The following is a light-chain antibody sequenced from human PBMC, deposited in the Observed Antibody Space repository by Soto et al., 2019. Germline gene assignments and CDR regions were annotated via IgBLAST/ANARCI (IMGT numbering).Light chain of an antibody. CDR3: QSYDSSLSVSYV. Sequence: QSVLTQPPSVSGAPGQRVNISCNGSSSNIGAGYDVHWYQQRPGTAPKLLIYGNKNRPSGVPDRFSGSKSGTSASLAITGLQAEDEADYYCQSYDSSLSVSYVFGTGTKLTVL. J-gene: IGLJ1*01. V-gene: IGLV1-40*01. CDR1: SSNIGAGYD. CDR2: GNK.